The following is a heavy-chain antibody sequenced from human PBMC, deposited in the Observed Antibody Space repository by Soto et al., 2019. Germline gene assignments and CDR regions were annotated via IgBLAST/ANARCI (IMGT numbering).Heavy chain of an antibody. D-gene: IGHD5-18*01. Sequence: EVPLVESGGGLVKPGGSLRLSCAASGFTFNNAWMSWVRQAPGKGLEWVGRIKSKTDGGTTHYAAPVKGRFTISRDDSKNTLYLQMNSLKTEDTAVYYCTMHVDTTMVTIDYWGQGTLVTVSS. CDR3: TMHVDTTMVTIDY. CDR1: GFTFNNAW. CDR2: IKSKTDGGTT. V-gene: IGHV3-15*01. J-gene: IGHJ4*02.